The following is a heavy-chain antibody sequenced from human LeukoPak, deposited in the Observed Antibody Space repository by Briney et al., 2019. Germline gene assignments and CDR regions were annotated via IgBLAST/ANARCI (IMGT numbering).Heavy chain of an antibody. D-gene: IGHD6-13*01. CDR1: GGSISSDDSS. Sequence: PSQTLSLTCTVSGGSISSDDSSWSWIRQPPGKGLEWIGYIYYSGSTNYNPSLKSRVTISVDTSKNQFSLKLSSVTAADTAVYYCAREGRGGSSWYGNNAFDIWGQGTMVTVSS. CDR2: IYYSGST. J-gene: IGHJ3*02. V-gene: IGHV4-61*08. CDR3: AREGRGGSSWYGNNAFDI.